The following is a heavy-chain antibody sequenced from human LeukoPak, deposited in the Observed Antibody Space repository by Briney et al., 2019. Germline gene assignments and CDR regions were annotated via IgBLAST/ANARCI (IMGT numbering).Heavy chain of an antibody. D-gene: IGHD2-2*02. CDR2: IYADDSDT. V-gene: IGHV5-51*01. CDR1: GSRFTSYW. CDR3: AIGGDSTTSCYRCFDY. J-gene: IGHJ4*02. Sequence: GASLQISCKGSGSRFTSYWIGWVRQLPGKGLEWMGLIYADDSDTRYSPSFQGQVTISADKSISTAYLQWSSLKASDTAMYYCAIGGDSTTSCYRCFDYWGQGTLVTVSS.